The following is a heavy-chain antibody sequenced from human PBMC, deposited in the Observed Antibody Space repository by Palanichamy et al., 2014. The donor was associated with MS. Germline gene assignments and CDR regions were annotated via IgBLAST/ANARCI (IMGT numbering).Heavy chain of an antibody. Sequence: EVQLLESGEAWYSLGGPVRLSCAASGFTFSSYAMSWVRQAPGKGLEWVSAISGSGGSAYYADSVKGRFTISRDNSKNTLYLQMNSLRAEDTAVYYCAKQKSYSSSAYYFDYWGQGTLVTVSS. CDR1: GFTFSSYA. V-gene: IGHV3-23*01. D-gene: IGHD6-6*01. J-gene: IGHJ4*02. CDR2: ISGSGGSA. CDR3: AKQKSYSSSAYYFDY.